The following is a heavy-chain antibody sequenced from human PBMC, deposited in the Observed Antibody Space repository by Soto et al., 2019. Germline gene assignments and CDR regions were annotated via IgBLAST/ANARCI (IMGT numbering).Heavy chain of an antibody. CDR2: IWYDGSNK. J-gene: IGHJ4*02. Sequence: QVQLVESGGGVVQPGRSLRLSCAASGFTFSSYGMHWVRQAPGKGLEWVAVIWYDGSNKYYADYVKGRFTISRDNSKNTLYLQMNSLRAEDTAVYYCARNLGDYALYYFDYWGQGTLVTVSS. CDR1: GFTFSSYG. D-gene: IGHD4-17*01. V-gene: IGHV3-33*01. CDR3: ARNLGDYALYYFDY.